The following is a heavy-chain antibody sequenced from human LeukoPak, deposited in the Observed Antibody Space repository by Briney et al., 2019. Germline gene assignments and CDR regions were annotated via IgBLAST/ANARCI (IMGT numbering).Heavy chain of an antibody. CDR2: IYYSGST. CDR3: ARRAGGRQQLAFDY. J-gene: IGHJ4*02. V-gene: IGHV4-59*08. CDR1: GGSISSYY. Sequence: PSETLSLTCTVSGGSISSYYWSWIRQPPGKGLEWIGYIYYSGSTKYNPSLMSRVTISVDTSKNQFSLKLSSVTAADTAVYYCARRAGGRQQLAFDYWGQGTLVTVSS. D-gene: IGHD6-13*01.